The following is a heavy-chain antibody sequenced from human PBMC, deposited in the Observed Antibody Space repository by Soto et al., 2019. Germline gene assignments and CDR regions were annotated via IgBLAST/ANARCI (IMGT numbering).Heavy chain of an antibody. CDR3: ARDRSTYGGGGTGEVKENWFNP. D-gene: IGHD2-8*01. CDR2: AYYSGST. V-gene: IGHV4-59*01. Sequence: PSETLSLTCTVSGGSISHYYWSWIRQSPGKGLEWIGYAYYSGSTDYNPSLKSRVTMSVDKSKNQVSLKLNSVTTADTAVYYCARDRSTYGGGGTGEVKENWFNPWGPGTLVTVSS. J-gene: IGHJ5*02. CDR1: GGSISHYY.